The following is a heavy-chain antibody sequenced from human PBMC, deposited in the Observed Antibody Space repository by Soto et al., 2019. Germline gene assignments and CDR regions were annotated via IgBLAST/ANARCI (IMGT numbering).Heavy chain of an antibody. CDR1: GFTFSSYA. J-gene: IGHJ4*02. D-gene: IGHD6-13*01. CDR3: AYSSTPFHY. Sequence: EVQLLESGGGLVQPGGSLRLSCAASGFTFSSYAMSWVRQAPGKGLEWVSAISGSGGSTYYADSVKGRFTIPRDNSTDSLYLQMNSRRAEDTDVYYCAYSSTPFHYWGQGTLVTVSS. CDR2: ISGSGGST. V-gene: IGHV3-23*01.